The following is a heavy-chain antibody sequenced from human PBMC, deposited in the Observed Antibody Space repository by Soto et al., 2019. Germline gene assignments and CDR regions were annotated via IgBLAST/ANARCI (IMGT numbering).Heavy chain of an antibody. CDR3: SGCSGGACHKNYGMDV. Sequence: EVHLVESGGGLVKPGGSLRLSCAVSGFTFSSCTMNWVHQAPGKGLEWVSSISPSSGHIYYADSVKGRFTISRDNAKNSLFLKMSSLRGEDTAGYSCSGCSGGACHKNYGMDVWGQGTTVTVSS. CDR1: GFTFSSCT. CDR2: ISPSSGHI. D-gene: IGHD2-15*01. V-gene: IGHV3-21*06. J-gene: IGHJ6*02.